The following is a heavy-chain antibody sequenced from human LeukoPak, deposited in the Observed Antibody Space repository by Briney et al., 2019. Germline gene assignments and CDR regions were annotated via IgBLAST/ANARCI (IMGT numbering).Heavy chain of an antibody. D-gene: IGHD4-23*01. CDR1: GYTFTSYG. CDR3: ASSGPYGGNPADFDY. CDR2: ISAYNGNT. J-gene: IGHJ4*02. V-gene: IGHV1-18*01. Sequence: ASVKGSCKASGYTFTSYGISWVRQAPGQGLEWMGWISAYNGNTNYAQKLQGRVTMTTDTSTSTAYMELRSLRSDDTAVYYCASSGPYGGNPADFDYWGQGTLVTVSS.